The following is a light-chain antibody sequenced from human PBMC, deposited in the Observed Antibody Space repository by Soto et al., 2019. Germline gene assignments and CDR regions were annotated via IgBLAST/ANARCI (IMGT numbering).Light chain of an antibody. J-gene: IGKJ4*01. CDR1: RGIGST. V-gene: IGKV3-15*01. CDR3: QHYVTWPLP. CDR2: YTS. Sequence: EVEMTQYPATLSVSPGERATLSCRASRGIGSTLAWYQQKPAQTPRLLIYYTSTTATGVPGDFIGSRYGTAITLTIANIQSEDFAIDYCQHYVTWPLPFGVGTRV.